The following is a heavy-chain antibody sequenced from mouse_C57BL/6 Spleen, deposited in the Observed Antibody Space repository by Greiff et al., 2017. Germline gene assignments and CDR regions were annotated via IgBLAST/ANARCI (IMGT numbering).Heavy chain of an antibody. D-gene: IGHD2-5*01. CDR2: IDPETGGT. CDR3: TRKDPRNYYYIDY. J-gene: IGHJ2*01. CDR1: GYTFTDYE. Sequence: VQLQQSGAELVRPGASVTLSCKASGYTFTDYEMHWVKQTPVHGLEWIGAIDPETGGTAYNQKFKGKAILTADKSSSTAYMELRSLTSEDSAVDYYTRKDPRNYYYIDYWGQGTTLTVSS. V-gene: IGHV1-15*01.